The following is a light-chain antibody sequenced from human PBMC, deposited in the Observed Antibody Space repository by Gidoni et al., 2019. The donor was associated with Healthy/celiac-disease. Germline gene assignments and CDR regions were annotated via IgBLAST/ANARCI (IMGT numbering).Light chain of an antibody. V-gene: IGLV1-40*01. J-gene: IGLJ2*01. Sequence: SVLTQPPSVSGAPGQRVTISCTGSSSNIGAGYDVHWYQQLPGTAPKLLIYGNSNRPSEVPDRFSGSKSGTSASLAITGLQAEDEADYYCQSYDSSLSGYVVFGGGTKLTVL. CDR3: QSYDSSLSGYVV. CDR1: SSNIGAGYD. CDR2: GNS.